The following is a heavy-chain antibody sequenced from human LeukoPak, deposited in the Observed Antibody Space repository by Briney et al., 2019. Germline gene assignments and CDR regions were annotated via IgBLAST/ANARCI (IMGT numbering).Heavy chain of an antibody. J-gene: IGHJ5*02. D-gene: IGHD3-10*01. CDR1: GDSFTSNY. CDR2: IYFSGST. CDR3: ARVGPYYGSGSFDL. V-gene: IGHV4-59*01. Sequence: SETLSLTCTVSGDSFTSNYWGYIRQPPGKGLEWIGCIYFSGSTNYNPSLKSRVTISTDMSKNQFSLKLTSMTAADTAVYYCARVGPYYGSGSFDLWGQGTLVTVSS.